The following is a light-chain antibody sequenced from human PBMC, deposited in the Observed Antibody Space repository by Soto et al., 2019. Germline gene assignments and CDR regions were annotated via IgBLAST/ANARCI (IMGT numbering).Light chain of an antibody. CDR3: QQYNSYRT. CDR1: QSISSW. Sequence: DIQMTLSPSTLSASVGDRVTITCRASQSISSWLAWYQQKPGKAPKLLIYDASSLESGVPSRFSGSGSGTEFTLTISSLQPDDFATYYCQQYNSYRTFGPGTKVDIK. V-gene: IGKV1-5*01. J-gene: IGKJ1*01. CDR2: DAS.